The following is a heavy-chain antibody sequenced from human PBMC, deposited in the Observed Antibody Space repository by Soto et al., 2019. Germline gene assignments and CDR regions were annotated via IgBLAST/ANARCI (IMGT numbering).Heavy chain of an antibody. CDR3: ARDSYDILTGYYSLYGMDV. V-gene: IGHV3-48*01. CDR2: ICSCSSTI. J-gene: IGHJ6*02. D-gene: IGHD3-9*01. Sequence: PGGSLRLSCAASGFTFSSYGMHWVRQAPGKGLDWVLYICSCSSTIFYADSVKGRFTISRDNAKNSLYLQMNSLRAEDMAVYFCARDSYDILTGYYSLYGMDVWGQGTTVTVSS. CDR1: GFTFSSYG.